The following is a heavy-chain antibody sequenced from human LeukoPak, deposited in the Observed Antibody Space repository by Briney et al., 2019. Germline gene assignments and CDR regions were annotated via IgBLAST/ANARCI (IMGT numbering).Heavy chain of an antibody. J-gene: IGHJ3*02. CDR1: GGSISSYY. CDR3: ARVEWLGELSPFDI. Sequence: KPSETLSLTCTVSGGSISSYYWSWIRQPPGKGLEWIGYIYYSGSTNYNPSLKSRVTISVDTSKNQFSLKLSSVTAADTAVYYCARVEWLGELSPFDIWGQGTMVTVSS. V-gene: IGHV4-59*01. D-gene: IGHD3-10*01. CDR2: IYYSGST.